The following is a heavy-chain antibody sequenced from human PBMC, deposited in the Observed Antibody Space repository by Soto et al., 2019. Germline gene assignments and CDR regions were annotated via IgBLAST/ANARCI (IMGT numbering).Heavy chain of an antibody. Sequence: PGGSLRLSCAASGFTFSTYAMAWVRQAPGKGLEWVSYFRSSSSTIYYADSVKGRFTISRDNAKNSLYLQMNSLRAEDTAVYYCAGHGGQWLNWFDPWGQGTLVTVSS. CDR3: AGHGGQWLNWFDP. J-gene: IGHJ5*02. CDR1: GFTFSTYA. D-gene: IGHD6-19*01. V-gene: IGHV3-48*01. CDR2: FRSSSSTI.